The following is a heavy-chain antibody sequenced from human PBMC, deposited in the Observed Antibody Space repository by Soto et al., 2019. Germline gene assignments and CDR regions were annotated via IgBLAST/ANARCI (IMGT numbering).Heavy chain of an antibody. CDR1: VGSISSGGYY. D-gene: IGHD3-3*01. J-gene: IGHJ4*02. CDR3: AYSMYYDFWSGYW. V-gene: IGHV4-31*03. CDR2: IYYSGST. Sequence: TLSLACTVSVGSISSGGYYWSWILQHPGKGLEWIGYIYYSGSTYYNPSLKSRVTISVDTSKNQFSLKLSSVTAADTAVYYCAYSMYYDFWSGYWWGQGTLVTVSS.